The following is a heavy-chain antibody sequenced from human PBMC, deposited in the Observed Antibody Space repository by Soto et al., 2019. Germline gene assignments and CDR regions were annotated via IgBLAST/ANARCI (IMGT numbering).Heavy chain of an antibody. V-gene: IGHV3-30*18. J-gene: IGHJ4*02. CDR2: ISHDGNNK. D-gene: IGHD3-16*02. Sequence: QVQLLESGGGVVQPGRSLRLSCAASGLTFSTYGIHWVRQAPGKGLEWVAAISHDGNNKVYADSVKGRFTVSRDNSKNTVYLQMNSLIVEDTAVYYCSKDSPVNDYWGQGTLVSVSS. CDR3: SKDSPVNDY. CDR1: GLTFSTYG.